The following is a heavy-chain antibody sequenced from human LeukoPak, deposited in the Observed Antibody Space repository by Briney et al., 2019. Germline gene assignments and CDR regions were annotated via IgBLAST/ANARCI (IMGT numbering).Heavy chain of an antibody. CDR1: GFTFSSYG. CDR2: IWYDGSNK. V-gene: IGHV3-33*01. J-gene: IGHJ4*02. D-gene: IGHD4-17*01. CDR3: ARAGPYGDYDFDY. Sequence: GGSLRLSCAASGFTFSSYGMHWVRQAPGKGLEWVAVIWYDGSNKYYADSVKGRFTISRDNSKNTLYLQMTSLRAEDTAVYYCARAGPYGDYDFDYWGQGTLVTVSS.